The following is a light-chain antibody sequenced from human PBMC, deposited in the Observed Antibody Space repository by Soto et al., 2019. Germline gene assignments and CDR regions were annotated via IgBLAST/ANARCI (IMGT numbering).Light chain of an antibody. V-gene: IGKV1-16*01. Sequence: DIQMTQSPSSLSASVEDRVIITCRASQSISNHLNWYQQKPGKAPKTLIFDASTLQSGVPSRFSGSGSGTDFTLTISSVQPEDFATYYCQQYKSYPLTFGGGTKVDIK. CDR2: DAS. J-gene: IGKJ4*01. CDR3: QQYKSYPLT. CDR1: QSISNH.